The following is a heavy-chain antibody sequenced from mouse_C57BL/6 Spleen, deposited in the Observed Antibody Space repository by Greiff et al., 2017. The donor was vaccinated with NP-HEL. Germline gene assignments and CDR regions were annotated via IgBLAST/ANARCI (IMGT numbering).Heavy chain of an antibody. J-gene: IGHJ2*01. V-gene: IGHV14-4*01. CDR3: TRTTVVADY. CDR2: IDPENGDT. D-gene: IGHD1-1*01. Sequence: EVQLQESGAELVRPGASVKLSCTASGFNIKDDYMHWVKQRPEQGLEWIGWIDPENGDTEYASKFQGKATITADTSSNTAYLQLSSLTSEDTAVYYCTRTTVVADYWGQGTTLTVSS. CDR1: GFNIKDDY.